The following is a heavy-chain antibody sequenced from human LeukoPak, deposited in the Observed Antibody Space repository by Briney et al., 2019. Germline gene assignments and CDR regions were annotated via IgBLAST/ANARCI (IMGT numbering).Heavy chain of an antibody. V-gene: IGHV1-2*04. CDR2: INPNSGGT. J-gene: IGHJ5*02. CDR1: GYTFTGYY. Sequence: ASVKVSCKASGYTFTGYYMHWVRQAPGQGLEWMGWINPNSGGTNYAQKFQGWVTMTRDTSISTAYMELSRLRSDDTAVYYCARESIAPRNWFDPWSQGTLVTVSS. D-gene: IGHD6-6*01. CDR3: ARESIAPRNWFDP.